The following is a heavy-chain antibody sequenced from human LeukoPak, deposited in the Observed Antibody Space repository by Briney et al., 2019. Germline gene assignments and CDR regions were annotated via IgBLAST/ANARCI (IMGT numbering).Heavy chain of an antibody. V-gene: IGHV3-64*01. CDR1: GFTFSTYA. Sequence: GGSLRLSCAASGFTFSTYAMHWVRQTPGKGLEYVSAISTNGGGTYYANSVKGRFTISRDNSKNTLYLQMGSLRAEDMAVYYCARYCSGVSCYSGYDYRGQGTLVTVSS. CDR3: ARYCSGVSCYSGYDY. J-gene: IGHJ4*02. CDR2: ISTNGGGT. D-gene: IGHD2-15*01.